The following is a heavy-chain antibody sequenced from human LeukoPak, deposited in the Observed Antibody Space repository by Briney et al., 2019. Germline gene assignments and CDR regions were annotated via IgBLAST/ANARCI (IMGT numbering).Heavy chain of an antibody. CDR1: TYTFTDNS. Sequence: ASVKVSCKVSTYTFTDNSIHWVRQAPGQGPQWMGWINPNSGDTHYARNFQDRVTLTRDTSLSTAYMELTSLRSDDTAMYYCARENSFGSGSYIFDSWGQGTLVTVSS. J-gene: IGHJ4*02. D-gene: IGHD3-10*01. CDR3: ARENSFGSGSYIFDS. CDR2: INPNSGDT. V-gene: IGHV1-2*02.